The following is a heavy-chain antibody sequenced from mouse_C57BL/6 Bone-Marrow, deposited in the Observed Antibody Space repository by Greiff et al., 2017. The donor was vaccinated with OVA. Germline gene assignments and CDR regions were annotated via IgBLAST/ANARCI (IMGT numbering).Heavy chain of an antibody. Sequence: EVQRVESGGDLVKPGGSLKLSCAASGFTFSSYGMSWVRQTPDKRLEWVATISSGGSYTYYPDSVKGRFTISRGNAKNTLYLQMSSLKSEDTAMYYCARQLGNYYYGSSRYAMDYWGQGTSVTVSS. CDR3: ARQLGNYYYGSSRYAMDY. CDR1: GFTFSSYG. CDR2: ISSGGSYT. J-gene: IGHJ4*01. V-gene: IGHV5-6*01. D-gene: IGHD1-1*01.